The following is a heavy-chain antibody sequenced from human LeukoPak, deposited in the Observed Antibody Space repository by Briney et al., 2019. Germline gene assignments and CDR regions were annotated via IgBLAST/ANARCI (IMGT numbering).Heavy chain of an antibody. CDR3: ARVIRSGWEGELSD. CDR1: GFTFSSYE. Sequence: GGSLRLSCAASGFTFSSYEMNWVRQAPGKGLEWVSYISSSGSTIYYADSVKGRFTISRDNAKNSLYLQMNSLRTEDTAVYYCARVIRSGWEGELSDWGQGTLVTVSS. D-gene: IGHD6-25*01. CDR2: ISSSGSTI. V-gene: IGHV3-48*03. J-gene: IGHJ4*02.